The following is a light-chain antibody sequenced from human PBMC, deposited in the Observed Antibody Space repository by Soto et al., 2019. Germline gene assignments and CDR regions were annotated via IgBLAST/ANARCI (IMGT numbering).Light chain of an antibody. Sequence: QSALTQPASMSGSPGQSITISCTGTSGDVGFYDFVSWYQQHPGKVPRLIIYGVTKRPSGVSHRFSGSKSGNTASLTISGFQVEDEADYTCASYTGSSTYLFVGGTKLTVL. V-gene: IGLV2-14*03. CDR1: SGDVGFYDF. J-gene: IGLJ3*02. CDR3: ASYTGSSTYL. CDR2: GVT.